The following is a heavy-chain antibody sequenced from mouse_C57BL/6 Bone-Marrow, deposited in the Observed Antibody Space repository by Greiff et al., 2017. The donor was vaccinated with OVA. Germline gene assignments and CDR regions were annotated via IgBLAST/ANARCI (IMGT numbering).Heavy chain of an antibody. CDR1: GYSFTGYY. CDR2: INPSTGGT. Sequence: DVQLQESGPELVKPGASVKISCKASGYSFTGYYMNWVKQSPEKSLEWIGEINPSTGGTTYTQKFKAKATLTVDKSSSTAYMQLKSLTSEDSAVYYCARGYYDYDSYYAMDYWGQGTSVTVSS. J-gene: IGHJ4*01. V-gene: IGHV1-42*01. D-gene: IGHD2-4*01. CDR3: ARGYYDYDSYYAMDY.